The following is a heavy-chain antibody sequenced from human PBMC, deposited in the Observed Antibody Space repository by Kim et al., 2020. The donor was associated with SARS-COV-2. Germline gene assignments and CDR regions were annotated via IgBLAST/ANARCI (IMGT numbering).Heavy chain of an antibody. J-gene: IGHJ2*01. CDR1: GFTFGSYA. CDR3: AKVADIVVVPAAIGSRFPWYFDL. D-gene: IGHD2-2*01. Sequence: GGSLRLSCAASGFTFGSYAMSWVRQAPGKGLEWVSAISGSGGSTYYADSVKGRFTISRDNSKNTLYLQMNSLRAEDTAVYYCAKVADIVVVPAAIGSRFPWYFDLWGRGTLVTVSS. CDR2: ISGSGGST. V-gene: IGHV3-23*01.